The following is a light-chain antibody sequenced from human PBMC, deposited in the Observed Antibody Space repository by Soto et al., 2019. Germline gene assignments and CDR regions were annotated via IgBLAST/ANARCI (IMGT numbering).Light chain of an antibody. V-gene: IGKV1-5*03. CDR1: QSIGTS. CDR2: KAS. Sequence: DIQMTQFPSTLSASVGDRVTISGRASQSIGTSLAWYQQTPGKAPKLLIYKASILESGVPSRFSGSGSGAAFTLTFSSLQPDDFATYYWQQYHTFPTFGQGTKVEIK. CDR3: QQYHTFPT. J-gene: IGKJ1*01.